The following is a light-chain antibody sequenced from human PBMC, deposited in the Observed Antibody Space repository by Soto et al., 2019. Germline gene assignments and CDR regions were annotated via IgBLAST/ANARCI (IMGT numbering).Light chain of an antibody. Sequence: QSALTQPASLSGSPGQSITISCTGNSSDVGGYNYVSWYQQYPGKAPKLMIYDVSYRPSGVSNRFSGSKSGNTASLTISGLQAEDEADYYCSSYTSVSSPLYVFGTGTKVTVL. CDR3: SSYTSVSSPLYV. CDR2: DVS. J-gene: IGLJ1*01. V-gene: IGLV2-14*03. CDR1: SSDVGGYNY.